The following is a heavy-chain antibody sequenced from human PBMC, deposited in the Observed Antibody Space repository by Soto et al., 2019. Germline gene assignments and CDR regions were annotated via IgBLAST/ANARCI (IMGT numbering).Heavy chain of an antibody. CDR3: ATLHYDFWSGYPDPNYYMDV. J-gene: IGHJ6*03. Sequence: GASVKVSCKASGYTFTSYGISWVRQAPGQGLEWMGWISAYNGNTNYAQKLQGRVTMTTDTSTSTAYMELRSLRSDDTAVYYCATLHYDFWSGYPDPNYYMDVWGKGTTVTVCS. D-gene: IGHD3-3*01. CDR1: GYTFTSYG. CDR2: ISAYNGNT. V-gene: IGHV1-18*01.